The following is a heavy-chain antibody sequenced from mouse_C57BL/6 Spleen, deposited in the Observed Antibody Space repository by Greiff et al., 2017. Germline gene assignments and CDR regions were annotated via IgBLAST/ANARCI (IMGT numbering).Heavy chain of an antibody. J-gene: IGHJ2*01. CDR3: ERYFSVLYYFDY. CDR1: GYTFTSYW. CDR2: IHPNSGST. Sequence: QVQLQQPGAELVKPGASVKLSCKASGYTFTSYWMHWVKQRPGQGLEWIGMIHPNSGSTNYNEKFKSKATLTVDKSSSTAYMQLSSLTSEDSAVYYCERYFSVLYYFDYWGQGTTLTVSS. V-gene: IGHV1-64*01.